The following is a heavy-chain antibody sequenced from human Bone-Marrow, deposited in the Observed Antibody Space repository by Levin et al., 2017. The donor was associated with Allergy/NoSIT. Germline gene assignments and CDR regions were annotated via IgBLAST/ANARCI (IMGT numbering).Heavy chain of an antibody. CDR3: AKDRGYGSGTYGTFEI. D-gene: IGHD3-10*01. CDR1: GFTFSRYG. CDR2: ISGGGVNT. Sequence: PGGSLRLSCVASGFTFSRYGMNWVRQAPGKGLEWVAGISGGGVNTYYAESMKGRFTVSRDNSENTLYLQMNTLRGEDTAVYYCAKDRGYGSGTYGTFEIWGQGTMVTVSS. J-gene: IGHJ3*02. V-gene: IGHV3-23*01.